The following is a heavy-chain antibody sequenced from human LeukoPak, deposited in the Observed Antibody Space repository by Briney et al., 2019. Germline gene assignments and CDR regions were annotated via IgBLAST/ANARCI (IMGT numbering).Heavy chain of an antibody. V-gene: IGHV3-30*18. CDR1: GFTFSSYG. CDR3: ANLGSRDAFDI. J-gene: IGHJ3*02. CDR2: ISYDGSNK. Sequence: GRSLRLSCAASGFTFSSYGMHWVRQAPGKGLEWVAVISYDGSNKYYADSVKGRFTISRDNSKNTLYPRMNSLRAEDTAVYYCANLGSRDAFDIWGQGTMVTVSS. D-gene: IGHD7-27*01.